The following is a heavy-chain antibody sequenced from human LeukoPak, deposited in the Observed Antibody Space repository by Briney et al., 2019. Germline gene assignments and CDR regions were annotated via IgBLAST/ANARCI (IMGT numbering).Heavy chain of an antibody. D-gene: IGHD6-19*01. CDR3: ASSPQWLVRVDYYGMDV. CDR2: IYHSGST. CDR1: GGSISSGGYY. V-gene: IGHV4-30-2*01. Sequence: KSSETLSLTCTVSGGSISSGGYYWSWIRQPPGKGLEWIGYIYHSGSTYYNPSLKSRVTISVDRSKNQFSLKLSSVTAADTAVYYCASSPQWLVRVDYYGMDVWGQGTTVTVSS. J-gene: IGHJ6*02.